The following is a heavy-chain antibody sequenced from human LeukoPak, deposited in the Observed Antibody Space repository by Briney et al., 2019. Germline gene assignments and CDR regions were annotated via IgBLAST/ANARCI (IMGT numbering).Heavy chain of an antibody. V-gene: IGHV4-61*01. Sequence: PSETLSLTCTVSGGSVSSGSYYWSWIRQPPGKGREWIGYIYYSGSTNYNPSLKSRVTISVDTSKNQFSLKLSSVTAADTAVYYCARVIIGTTNFDIWGQGTMVTVSS. D-gene: IGHD1-7*01. CDR2: IYYSGST. CDR3: ARVIIGTTNFDI. J-gene: IGHJ3*02. CDR1: GGSVSSGSYY.